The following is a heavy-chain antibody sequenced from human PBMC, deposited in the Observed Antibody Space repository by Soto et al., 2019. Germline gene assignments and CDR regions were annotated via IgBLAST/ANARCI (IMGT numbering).Heavy chain of an antibody. Sequence: PSETLSLTCTVSGGSITSYYWSWIRQPPGKGLEWIGYVFFSGSTNYYPSLESRLTISLDRSKNQFSLKLSSVTAADTAVYYCARDGRSYYGSGSYYTGEKNWFDPSGQATLVTFSS. J-gene: IGHJ5*02. V-gene: IGHV4-59*01. CDR1: GGSITSYY. CDR3: ARDGRSYYGSGSYYTGEKNWFDP. CDR2: VFFSGST. D-gene: IGHD3-10*01.